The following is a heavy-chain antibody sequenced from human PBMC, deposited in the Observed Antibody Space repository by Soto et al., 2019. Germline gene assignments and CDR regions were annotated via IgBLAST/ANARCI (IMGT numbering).Heavy chain of an antibody. CDR2: IYDSGTT. J-gene: IGHJ4*02. Sequence: SETLSLTCTVSGGPVSSTSFYWSWIRQPPGKGLEWLGYIYDSGTTNYNPSLRSRVTMSVDTSQNQFSLRLSSVTAADTAVYYCARDERGFTYGLGDSWWGQGTRVIVSS. CDR1: GGPVSSTSFY. D-gene: IGHD3-16*01. CDR3: ARDERGFTYGLGDSW. V-gene: IGHV4-61*01.